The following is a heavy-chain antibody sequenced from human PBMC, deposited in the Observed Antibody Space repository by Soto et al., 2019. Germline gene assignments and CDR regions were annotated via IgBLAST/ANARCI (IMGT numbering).Heavy chain of an antibody. CDR3: ARVGDGTERGYYYYYMDV. CDR1: GGSISSGGYY. CDR2: IYYSGST. Sequence: TSETLSLTCTVSGGSISSGGYYWSWIRQHPGKGLEWIGYIYYSGSTYYNPSLKSRVTISVDTSKNQFSLKLSSVTAADTAVYYCARVGDGTERGYYYYYMDVWGKGTTVTVSS. D-gene: IGHD2-21*01. V-gene: IGHV4-31*03. J-gene: IGHJ6*03.